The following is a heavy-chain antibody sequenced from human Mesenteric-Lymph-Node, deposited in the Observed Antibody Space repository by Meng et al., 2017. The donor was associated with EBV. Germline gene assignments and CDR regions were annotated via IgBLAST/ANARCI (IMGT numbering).Heavy chain of an antibody. V-gene: IGHV4-61*01. D-gene: IGHD3-9*01. CDR2: INDSGST. Sequence: QLRLQESGQGLVKPSKTLSLTSTVSGGSISSGTYYWSWIRQPPGKGPEWIGYINDSGSTKYNPSLKSRVTISVDTSKNQFSVKLSSVTAADTAVYYCARGGNDILTGRYTFDYWGQGTLVTASS. CDR3: ARGGNDILTGRYTFDY. J-gene: IGHJ4*02. CDR1: GGSISSGTYY.